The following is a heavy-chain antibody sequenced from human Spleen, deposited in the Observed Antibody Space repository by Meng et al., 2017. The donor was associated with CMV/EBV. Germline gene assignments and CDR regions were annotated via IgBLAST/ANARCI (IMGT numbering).Heavy chain of an antibody. CDR2: IYHSGST. CDR3: AREVVVSGASDWFDP. Sequence: GSLRLSCAVFGDSISSSNWWSWVRQPPGKGLEWIGEIYHSGSTNYNPSLKSRVSVSVDKSRNQFSLRLSSVTAADTAVYYCAREVVVSGASDWFDPWGQGTLVTVSS. D-gene: IGHD2-2*01. V-gene: IGHV4-4*02. J-gene: IGHJ5*02. CDR1: GDSISSSNW.